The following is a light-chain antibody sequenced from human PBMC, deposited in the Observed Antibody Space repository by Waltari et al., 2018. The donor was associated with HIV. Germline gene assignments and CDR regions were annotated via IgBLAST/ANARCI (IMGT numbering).Light chain of an antibody. CDR3: CSYAGAYTYV. CDR2: EVN. V-gene: IGLV2-11*01. Sequence: QSALTQPRSASGSPRQSVTISCTGTRTDIGYFAYVSWYQQYPGKAPQVIIYEVNQRPSGVPDRFTGSKSGITASLTISGLQGEDEADYYCCSYAGAYTYVFGTGTKVNVL. J-gene: IGLJ1*01. CDR1: RTDIGYFAY.